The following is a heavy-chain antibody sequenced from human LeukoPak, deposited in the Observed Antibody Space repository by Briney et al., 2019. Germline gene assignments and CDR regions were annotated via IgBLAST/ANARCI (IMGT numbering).Heavy chain of an antibody. V-gene: IGHV3-33*01. D-gene: IGHD5-24*01. CDR3: ARDGYNYVLDY. CDR1: GFTFSSYG. Sequence: GGSLRLSCAASGFTFSSYGMHWVRQAPGKGLEWVAVIWYDGSNKYYADPVKGRFTISRDNSKNTLYLQMNSLRADDTAVYYCARDGYNYVLDYWGQGTLVTVSS. CDR2: IWYDGSNK. J-gene: IGHJ4*02.